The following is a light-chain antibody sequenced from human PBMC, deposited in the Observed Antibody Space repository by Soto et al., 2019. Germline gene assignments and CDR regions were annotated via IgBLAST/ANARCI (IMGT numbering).Light chain of an antibody. Sequence: EIVLTQSPGTLSLSPGERATLSCRASQSVSSNNLAWYQQRPGQAPRVVIYGASTRATGIPERFSGSGSGTDFTLTISSLQAEDVAVYWCQQYYSSPVTFGQGTRLEIK. CDR2: GAS. V-gene: IGKV3-20*01. CDR1: QSVSSNN. J-gene: IGKJ5*01. CDR3: QQYYSSPVT.